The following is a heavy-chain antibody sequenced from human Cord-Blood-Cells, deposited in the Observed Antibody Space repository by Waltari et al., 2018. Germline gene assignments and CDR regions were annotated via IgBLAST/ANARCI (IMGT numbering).Heavy chain of an antibody. V-gene: IGHV1-24*01. CDR2: FDPEEGET. CDR1: GYTLTELS. CDR3: ATRLRVVPAVDY. D-gene: IGHD2-2*01. Sequence: QVQLVQSGAEVKKPGASVKASCKVSGYTLTELSMHWVRQAPGKGLEWMGGFDPEEGETIYAQKIQGRVTMTEDTSTDTAYMELSSLRSEDTAVYYCATRLRVVPAVDYWGQGTLVTVSS. J-gene: IGHJ4*02.